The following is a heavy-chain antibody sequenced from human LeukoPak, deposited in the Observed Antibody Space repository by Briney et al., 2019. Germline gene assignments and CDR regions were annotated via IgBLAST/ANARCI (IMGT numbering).Heavy chain of an antibody. CDR3: ARIIAAAGVYYFDY. Sequence: SEPLSLTCTVSGGSISSGGYYWSWIRQHPGKGLEWIGYIYYSGSTYNNPSLKSRVTISVDTSKNQFSLKLSSVTAADTAVYYCARIIAAAGVYYFDYWGQGTLVTVSS. J-gene: IGHJ4*02. CDR2: IYYSGST. V-gene: IGHV4-31*03. CDR1: GGSISSGGYY. D-gene: IGHD6-13*01.